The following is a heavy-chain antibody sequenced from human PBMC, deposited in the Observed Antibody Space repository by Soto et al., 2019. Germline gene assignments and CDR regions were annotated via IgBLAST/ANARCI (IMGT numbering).Heavy chain of an antibody. J-gene: IGHJ3*02. Sequence: PSETLSLTCTVSGGSISSSSYYWGWIRQPPGKGLEWIGSIYYSGSTYYNPSLKSRVTISVDTSTNQFSLKLSSVTAADTAAYYCARHTRYFDWQVAFDIWGQGTM. CDR3: ARHTRYFDWQVAFDI. CDR1: GGSISSSSYY. D-gene: IGHD3-9*01. CDR2: IYYSGST. V-gene: IGHV4-39*01.